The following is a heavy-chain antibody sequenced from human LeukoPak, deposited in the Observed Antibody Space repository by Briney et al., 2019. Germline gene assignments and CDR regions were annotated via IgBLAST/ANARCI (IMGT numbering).Heavy chain of an antibody. CDR3: ARVGSAAGTHYYYMDV. CDR2: IYYSGNT. CDR1: GGSIHSYH. Sequence: SETLSLTCTVSGGSIHSYHWSWIRLPPGKGLEWIGYIYYSGNTNYNPSLKSRVTISVDTSKNQFSLKLSSVTAADTAVYYCARVGSAAGTHYYYMDVWGKGTTVTVSS. J-gene: IGHJ6*03. D-gene: IGHD6-13*01. V-gene: IGHV4-59*01.